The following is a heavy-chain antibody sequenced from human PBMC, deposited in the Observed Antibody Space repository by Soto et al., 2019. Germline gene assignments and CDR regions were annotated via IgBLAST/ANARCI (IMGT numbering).Heavy chain of an antibody. CDR2: ISYDGSNK. J-gene: IGHJ5*02. CDR1: GFTFSSYG. V-gene: IGHV3-30*18. Sequence: QVQLVESGGGVVQPGRSLRLSCAASGFTFSSYGMHWVRQAPGKGLEWVAVISYDGSNKYYADSVKGRFTISRDNSKNTLYLQMNSLRAEDTAVYYCAKSLNPWQHPARSWFDPWGQGTLVTVSS. CDR3: AKSLNPWQHPARSWFDP. D-gene: IGHD6-13*01.